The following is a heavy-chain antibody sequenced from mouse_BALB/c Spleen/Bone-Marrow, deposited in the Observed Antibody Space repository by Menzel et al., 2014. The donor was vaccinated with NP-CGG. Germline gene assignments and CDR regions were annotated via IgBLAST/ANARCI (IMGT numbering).Heavy chain of an antibody. V-gene: IGHV5-9-2*01. CDR3: ARRGYCNHGYYAMDY. Sequence: EVKLEESGGGLVKPGGTLKLSCAATGFTFNRYVMSWVRQTPEKRLEWVASISVGGSYSYYPDGVKGRFTISRDNAKNSLYLQMSSLRSEDTAMFYCARRGYCNHGYYAMDYWGQGTSVTVSS. CDR2: ISVGGSYS. D-gene: IGHD2-1*01. CDR1: GFTFNRYV. J-gene: IGHJ4*01.